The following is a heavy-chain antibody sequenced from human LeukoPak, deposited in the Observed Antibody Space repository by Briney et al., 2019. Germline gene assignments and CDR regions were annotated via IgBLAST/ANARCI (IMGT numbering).Heavy chain of an antibody. CDR2: TYYRSKWYN. CDR1: GDSVSSNSAA. CDR3: ARGRFLEYYDPTLYYYYYMDV. V-gene: IGHV6-1*01. Sequence: SQTLSLTCAISGDSVSSNSAAWNWIRQSPSRGLEWLGRTYYRSKWYNDYAVSVKSRITINPDTSKNQFSLQLNSVTPEDTAVYYCARGRFLEYYDPTLYYYYYMDVWGKGTTVTVSS. D-gene: IGHD3-3*01. J-gene: IGHJ6*03.